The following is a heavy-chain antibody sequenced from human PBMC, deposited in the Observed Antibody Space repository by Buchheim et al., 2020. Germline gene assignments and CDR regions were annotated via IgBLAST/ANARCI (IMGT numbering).Heavy chain of an antibody. V-gene: IGHV3-30*04. CDR3: ARAIYYDSSGGSDY. Sequence: QVQLVESGGGVVQPGRSLRLSCAASGFTFSSYAMHWVRQAPGKGLEWVAVISYDGSNKYYADSVKGRFTISRENSKNTLYLQMNSLRAEDTAVYYCARAIYYDSSGGSDYWGQGTL. J-gene: IGHJ4*02. CDR1: GFTFSSYA. CDR2: ISYDGSNK. D-gene: IGHD3-22*01.